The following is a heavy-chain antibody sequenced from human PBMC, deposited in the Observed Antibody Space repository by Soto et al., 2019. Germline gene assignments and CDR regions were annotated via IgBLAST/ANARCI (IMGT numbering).Heavy chain of an antibody. V-gene: IGHV4-61*01. J-gene: IGHJ4*02. CDR3: ARGDFSSGYAHI. Sequence: PSETLSLTCTVSGGSVSSGSYYWSWIRQPPGKGLEWIGEINHSGSTNYNPSLKSRVTISVDTSKNQFSLKLSSVTAADTAVYYCARGDFSSGYAHIWGQGTLVTVSS. CDR2: INHSGST. D-gene: IGHD3-3*01. CDR1: GGSVSSGSYY.